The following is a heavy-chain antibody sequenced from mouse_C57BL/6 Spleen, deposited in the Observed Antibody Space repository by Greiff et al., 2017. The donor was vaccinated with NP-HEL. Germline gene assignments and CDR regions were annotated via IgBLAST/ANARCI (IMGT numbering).Heavy chain of an antibody. J-gene: IGHJ3*01. Sequence: QVQLQQPGAELVKPGASVKLSCKASGYTFTSYWMHWVKQRPGQGLEWIGMIHPNSGSTNYNEKFKSKATLTVDKSSSTAYMQLSSLTSEDSAVYYCARSHHYYGSSDWFAYWGQGTLVTVSA. D-gene: IGHD1-1*01. CDR2: IHPNSGST. CDR3: ARSHHYYGSSDWFAY. CDR1: GYTFTSYW. V-gene: IGHV1-64*01.